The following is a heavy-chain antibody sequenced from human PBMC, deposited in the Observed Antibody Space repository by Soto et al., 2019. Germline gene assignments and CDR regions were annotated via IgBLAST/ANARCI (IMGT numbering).Heavy chain of an antibody. CDR3: ASGTNGAFFVY. D-gene: IGHD2-8*01. CDR1: GFTFSDYY. J-gene: IGHJ4*02. Sequence: QVQLVESGGGLVKPGGSLRLSCAASGFTFSDYYMSWIRHAPGKGLEWVSYISSRSSTIFYADSVKCRFTISRDNVKNSLYMQMNSLRAEDTAVYYCASGTNGAFFVYWGQGILVTVSS. V-gene: IGHV3-11*01. CDR2: ISSRSSTI.